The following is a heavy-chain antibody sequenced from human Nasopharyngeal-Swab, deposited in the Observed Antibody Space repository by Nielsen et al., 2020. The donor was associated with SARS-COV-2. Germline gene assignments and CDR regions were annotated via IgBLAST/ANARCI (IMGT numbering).Heavy chain of an antibody. CDR2: LSPDASRA. CDR1: GFDFSNYG. Sequence: LSLTCAASGFDFSNYGVHWVRQAPGKGLDWVATLSPDASRAFYGDSVRGRFTIPRDNSKNTLYVQMNSLRPEDTAVYYCARDPDTSGHYSFLDSWGQGALVTVSS. J-gene: IGHJ5*01. V-gene: IGHV3-30-3*01. D-gene: IGHD3-22*01. CDR3: ARDPDTSGHYSFLDS.